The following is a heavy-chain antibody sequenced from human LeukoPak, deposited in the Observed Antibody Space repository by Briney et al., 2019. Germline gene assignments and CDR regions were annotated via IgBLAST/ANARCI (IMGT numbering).Heavy chain of an antibody. CDR1: GFTFSSYA. CDR3: AKGGSGIVVVPAARSWFDP. Sequence: GGSLRLSCAASGFTFSSYAMSWVRQAPGKGLEWVSAISGSGGSTYYADSVKGRFTISRDNSKNTLYLQMNSLRAEDTAVYYCAKGGSGIVVVPAARSWFDPWGQGTLVTVSS. CDR2: ISGSGGST. D-gene: IGHD2-2*01. V-gene: IGHV3-23*01. J-gene: IGHJ5*02.